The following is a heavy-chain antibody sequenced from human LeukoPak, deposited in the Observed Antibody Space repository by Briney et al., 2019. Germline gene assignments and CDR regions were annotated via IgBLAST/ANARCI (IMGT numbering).Heavy chain of an antibody. CDR2: IYSSGTP. V-gene: IGHV3-53*01. Sequence: GGSLRLSCAASGFTFSSYSMNWVRQAPGKGLEWVSTIYSSGTPYYADSVKGRFIISRDKSKNTLFLQMNSLRADDTAVYFCARAPVVVGPGVFFESWGQGTLVTVSA. D-gene: IGHD2-21*01. J-gene: IGHJ4*02. CDR1: GFTFSSYS. CDR3: ARAPVVVGPGVFFES.